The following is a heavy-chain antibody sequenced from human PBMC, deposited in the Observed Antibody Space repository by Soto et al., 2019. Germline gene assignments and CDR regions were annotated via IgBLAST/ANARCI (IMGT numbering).Heavy chain of an antibody. CDR3: ARTPFWSGYQYYYYGMDV. CDR1: GYSFTSYW. D-gene: IGHD3-3*01. Sequence: PGESLKISCKGSGYSFTSYWIGWVRQMPGKGLEWMGIIYPGDSDTRYSPSFQGQVTISADKSISTAYLQWSSLKASDTAMYYCARTPFWSGYQYYYYGMDVWGQGTTVTVSS. CDR2: IYPGDSDT. V-gene: IGHV5-51*01. J-gene: IGHJ6*02.